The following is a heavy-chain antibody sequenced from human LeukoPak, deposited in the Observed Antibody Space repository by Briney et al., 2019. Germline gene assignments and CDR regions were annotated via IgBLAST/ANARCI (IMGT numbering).Heavy chain of an antibody. V-gene: IGHV4-31*03. J-gene: IGHJ4*02. CDR2: IYYSGST. CDR3: ARGDYGDYKGGPDKTGPNYFDY. Sequence: SETLSLTCTVSGGSISSGGYYWSWIRQHPGKGLEWIGYIYYSGSTYYNPSLKSRVTVSVDTSKNQFSLKLSSVTAADTAVYYCARGDYGDYKGGPDKTGPNYFDYWGQGTLVTVSS. D-gene: IGHD4-17*01. CDR1: GGSISSGGYY.